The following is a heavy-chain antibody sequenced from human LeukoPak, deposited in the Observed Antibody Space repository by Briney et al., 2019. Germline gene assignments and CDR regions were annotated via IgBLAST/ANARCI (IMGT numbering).Heavy chain of an antibody. D-gene: IGHD7-27*01. CDR3: TRGLGSLDY. J-gene: IGHJ4*02. CDR1: EFIVSTNY. V-gene: IGHV3-53*01. CDR2: IYSGGGT. Sequence: GGSLRLSCAASEFIVSTNYINWVRQAPGKELEWVSAIYSGGGTYYIDSVKGRFTISRDISKNTLYLQMNSLRAEDTAVYYCTRGLGSLDYWGQGTLVTVSS.